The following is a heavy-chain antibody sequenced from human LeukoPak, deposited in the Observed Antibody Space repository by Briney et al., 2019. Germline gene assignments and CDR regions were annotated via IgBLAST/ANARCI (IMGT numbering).Heavy chain of an antibody. CDR2: ISYDGSNK. CDR3: ARQVIAVAGRWFDP. J-gene: IGHJ5*02. V-gene: IGHV3-30*04. Sequence: GRSLRLSCAASGFTFSSYAMHWVRQAPGKGLEWVAVISYDGSNKYYADSVKGRFTISRDNSKNTLYLQMNSLRAEDTAAYYCARQVIAVAGRWFDPWGQGTLVTVSS. CDR1: GFTFSSYA. D-gene: IGHD6-19*01.